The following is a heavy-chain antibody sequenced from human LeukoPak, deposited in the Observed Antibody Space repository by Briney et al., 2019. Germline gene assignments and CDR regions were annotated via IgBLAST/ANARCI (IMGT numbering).Heavy chain of an antibody. CDR3: ARVLYCGGACSHYFDY. J-gene: IGHJ4*02. CDR1: GYNFTNYW. CDR2: IYPGDSDT. Sequence: GESLKISCKGSGYNFTNYWIGWVRQMPGKGLEWMGIIYPGDSDTRYSPSFQGQVTISADKSISTAYLQWSSLKASDTAMYYCARVLYCGGACSHYFDYWGQGTLVTVSS. V-gene: IGHV5-51*01. D-gene: IGHD2-21*01.